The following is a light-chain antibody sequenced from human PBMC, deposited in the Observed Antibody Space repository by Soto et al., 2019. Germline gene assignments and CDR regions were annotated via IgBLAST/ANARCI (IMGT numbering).Light chain of an antibody. J-gene: IGKJ3*01. CDR3: QQYYAYPFT. V-gene: IGKV1-16*02. CDR1: QGIGNS. Sequence: DIQMTQFPSSLSASVGDRVTITCRASQGIGNSLAWFQQKPGQAPKSLIYGGSSLQSGVPSKFSGRGSGTYFTLTISSLQPEDSATYYCQQYYAYPFTFGPGTKVDVK. CDR2: GGS.